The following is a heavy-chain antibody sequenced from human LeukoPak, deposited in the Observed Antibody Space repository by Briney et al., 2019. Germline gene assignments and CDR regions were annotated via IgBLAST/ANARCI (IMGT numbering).Heavy chain of an antibody. CDR1: GFTFSSYW. Sequence: GGPLRLSCAASGFTFSSYWMHWVRQAPGKGLVWVSRINSDGSSTSYADSVKGRFTISRDNAKNTLYLQMNSLRAEDTAVYYCARAYGSGSYYNGLDYWGQGTLVTVSS. CDR2: INSDGSST. J-gene: IGHJ4*02. D-gene: IGHD3-10*01. CDR3: ARAYGSGSYYNGLDY. V-gene: IGHV3-74*01.